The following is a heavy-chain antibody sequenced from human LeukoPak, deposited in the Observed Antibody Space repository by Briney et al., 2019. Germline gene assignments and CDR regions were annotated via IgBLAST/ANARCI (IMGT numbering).Heavy chain of an antibody. D-gene: IGHD1-14*01. CDR1: GFTFSSYS. V-gene: IGHV3-23*01. J-gene: IGHJ4*02. CDR3: AARPRMPPRFDF. CDR2: ISNGGGTA. Sequence: GGSLRLSCAGSGFTFSSYSMSWVRQAPGKGLQWVSAISNGGGTAYYADSVKGRFTISRDNSKSKLYLQMDSLRAEDTAIYYCAARPRMPPRFDFWGLGTLVTVSS.